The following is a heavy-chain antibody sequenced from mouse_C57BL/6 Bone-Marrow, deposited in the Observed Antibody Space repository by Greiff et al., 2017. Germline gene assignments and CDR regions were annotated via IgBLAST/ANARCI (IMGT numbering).Heavy chain of an antibody. J-gene: IGHJ4*01. Sequence: EVKVVESGGGLVQPGGSLKLSCAASGFTFSDYGMAWVRQAPRKGPEWVAFISNLAYSIYYADTVKGRFTISRENAKNPLYLEMRSLRSEDTAMYYCARHLYSNCGYAMDYWGQGTSVTVSS. V-gene: IGHV5-15*01. CDR1: GFTFSDYG. CDR2: ISNLAYSI. CDR3: ARHLYSNCGYAMDY. D-gene: IGHD2-5*01.